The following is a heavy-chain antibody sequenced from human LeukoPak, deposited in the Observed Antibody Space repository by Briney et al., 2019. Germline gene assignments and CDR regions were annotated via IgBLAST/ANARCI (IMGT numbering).Heavy chain of an antibody. J-gene: IGHJ6*03. V-gene: IGHV4-39*07. CDR2: IYYSGST. D-gene: IGHD3-10*01. CDR1: GGSISSSSYY. CDR3: AREQYYGSGSYYPLYYYYYYMDV. Sequence: SETLSLTCTVSGGSISSSSYYWGWIRQPPGKGLEWIGSIYYSGSTYYNPSLKSRVTMPVDTSKNQFSLKLSSVTAADTAVYYCAREQYYGSGSYYPLYYYYYYMDVWGKGTTVTVSS.